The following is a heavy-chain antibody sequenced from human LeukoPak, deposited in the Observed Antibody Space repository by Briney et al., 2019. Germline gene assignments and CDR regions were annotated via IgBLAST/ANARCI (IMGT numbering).Heavy chain of an antibody. Sequence: PGGSLRLSCAASGLSFSSYSMNWVRQAPGKGLEWVSSISSSSSYIYYADSVKGRFTISRDNAKNSLYLQMNSLRAEDTAVYYCARVSIAAAATDYWGQGTLVTVSS. D-gene: IGHD6-13*01. V-gene: IGHV3-21*01. CDR1: GLSFSSYS. J-gene: IGHJ4*02. CDR3: ARVSIAAAATDY. CDR2: ISSSSSYI.